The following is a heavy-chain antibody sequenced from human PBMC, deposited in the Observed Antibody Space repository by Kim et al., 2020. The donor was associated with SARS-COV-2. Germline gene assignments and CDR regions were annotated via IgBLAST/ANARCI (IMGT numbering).Heavy chain of an antibody. CDR3: ARGGLVLRYFDW. D-gene: IGHD3-9*01. J-gene: IGHJ4*02. CDR2: INHSGST. Sequence: SETLSLTCAVYGGSFSGYYWSWIRQPPGKGLEWIGEINHSGSTNYNPSLKSRVTISVDTSKNQFSLKLSSVTAADTAVYYCARGGLVLRYFDWWGQGTLVTVSS. CDR1: GGSFSGYY. V-gene: IGHV4-34*01.